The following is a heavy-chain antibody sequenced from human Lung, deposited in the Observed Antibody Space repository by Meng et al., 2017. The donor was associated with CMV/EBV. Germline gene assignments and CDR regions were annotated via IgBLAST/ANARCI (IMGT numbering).Heavy chain of an antibody. V-gene: IGHV3-21*01. CDR3: AREFCSSSSCYPPDV. D-gene: IGHD2-2*01. CDR1: GFTFSSYS. CDR2: ISSRSSYI. Sequence: GGSLRLSCAASGFTFSSYSINWVRQAPGKGLEWVSSISSRSSYIYYADSVKGRFTISRDNAKNSLYLQMNSLRAEDTAVYYCAREFCSSSSCYPPDVWGQGTTVXVS. J-gene: IGHJ6*02.